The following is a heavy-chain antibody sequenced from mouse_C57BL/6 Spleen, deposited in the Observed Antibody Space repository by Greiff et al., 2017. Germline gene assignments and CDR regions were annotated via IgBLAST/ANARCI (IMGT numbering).Heavy chain of an antibody. CDR2: INPSSGYT. D-gene: IGHD2-3*01. J-gene: IGHJ4*01. CDR3: ACGNGYYTHAKDD. V-gene: IGHV1-7*01. CDR1: GYTFTSSW. Sequence: QVQLQQSGAELAKPGASVKMSCKASGYTFTSSWMNWVKQRPGPGLEWIGYINPSSGYTKYNQKFKDKATLTADTSSSTAYMQLHSLTYEDSAVYDCACGNGYYTHAKDDWGHGTSVTVSS.